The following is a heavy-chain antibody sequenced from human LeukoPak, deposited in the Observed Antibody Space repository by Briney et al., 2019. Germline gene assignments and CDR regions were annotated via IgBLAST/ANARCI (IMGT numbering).Heavy chain of an antibody. J-gene: IGHJ4*02. CDR3: VKDLLQWYKFDS. CDR1: GFTFSSYG. Sequence: PGGSLRLSCTASGFTFSSYGIHWVRQAPGKGLEWVSFVRYDGKNQYYADSVKGRFTVSRDNSKKTVSLQMHSLRREDTAVYYCVKDLLQWYKFDSWGQGTQVIVSS. V-gene: IGHV3-30*02. CDR2: VRYDGKNQ. D-gene: IGHD4-23*01.